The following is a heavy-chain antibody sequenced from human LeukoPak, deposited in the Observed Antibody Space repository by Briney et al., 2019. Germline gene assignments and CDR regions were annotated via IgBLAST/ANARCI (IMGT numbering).Heavy chain of an antibody. Sequence: GGSLRLSCAASGFTLSDSYMSWIRQAPGKGLEWLSYISSRGSTIYYADSVKGRFTISRDNAKNSLYLQMNSLRAEDTAVYYCARETPPGTTGTFKGETANYFDYWGQGTLVTVSS. CDR3: ARETPPGTTGTFKGETANYFDY. D-gene: IGHD1-1*01. CDR1: GFTLSDSY. V-gene: IGHV3-11*01. J-gene: IGHJ4*02. CDR2: ISSRGSTI.